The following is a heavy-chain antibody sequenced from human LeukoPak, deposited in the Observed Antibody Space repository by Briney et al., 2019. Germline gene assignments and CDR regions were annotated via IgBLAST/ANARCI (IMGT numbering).Heavy chain of an antibody. J-gene: IGHJ6*02. V-gene: IGHV4-31*03. Sequence: PSETLSLTCTVSGGSISSGGYYWSWIRQHPGKGLEWIGYIYYSGSTYYNPSLKSRVTISVDTSKNQFSLKLSSVTAADTAVYYCARDPVPDGAYYYYGMDVWGQGTTGTVS. D-gene: IGHD1-14*01. CDR2: IYYSGST. CDR1: GGSISSGGYY. CDR3: ARDPVPDGAYYYYGMDV.